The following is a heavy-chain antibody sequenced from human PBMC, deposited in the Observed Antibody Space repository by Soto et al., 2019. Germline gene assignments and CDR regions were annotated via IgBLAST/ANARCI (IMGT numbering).Heavy chain of an antibody. J-gene: IGHJ5*01. V-gene: IGHV3-23*01. CDR1: GFTFSMFA. D-gene: IGHD3-3*01. CDR3: AKERNFWSGTAGFDS. CDR2: ISGSGGST. Sequence: GGSLRLSCVGSGFTFSMFAMSWVRQAPGKGLEWISSISGSGGSTYYADSVKGRFTVSRDNSKTTVFLQMNRLRTEDTAVYFCAKERNFWSGTAGFDSWGQGSPVTVSS.